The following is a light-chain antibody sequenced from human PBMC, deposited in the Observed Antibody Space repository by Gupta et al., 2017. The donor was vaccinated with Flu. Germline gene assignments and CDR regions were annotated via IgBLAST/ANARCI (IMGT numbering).Light chain of an antibody. CDR3: QQRSDWLS. V-gene: IGKV3-11*01. CDR2: DTF. Sequence: PGDRAILSCRARQSGRGYLAWYQQKPGQATRLLIYDTFNRATGIPARFSGSGSGTDYTLTITSLEPEDFAVYFCQQRSDWLSFGGGTKVEIK. J-gene: IGKJ4*01. CDR1: QSGRGY.